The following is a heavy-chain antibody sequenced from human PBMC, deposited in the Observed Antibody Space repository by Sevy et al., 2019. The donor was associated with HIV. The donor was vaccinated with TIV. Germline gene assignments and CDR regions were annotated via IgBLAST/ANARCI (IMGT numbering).Heavy chain of an antibody. V-gene: IGHV3-23*01. CDR3: AREGCSKPHDY. CDR2: FSFGCGKI. CDR1: GVTFSNYA. D-gene: IGHD2-2*01. Sequence: GGSLRLSCAASGVTFSNYAMSWVRQAPGKGLEWVSTFSFGCGKINYADSVKGRFTISRDNSKNTLYLQMNRLRAEDTALYYCAREGCSKPHDYWGQGNLVTVSS. J-gene: IGHJ4*02.